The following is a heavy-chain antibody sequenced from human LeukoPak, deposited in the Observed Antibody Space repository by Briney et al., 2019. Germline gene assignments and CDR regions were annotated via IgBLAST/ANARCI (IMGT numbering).Heavy chain of an antibody. V-gene: IGHV4-59*01. D-gene: IGHD2-2*01. J-gene: IGHJ6*03. CDR2: IYYSGST. Sequence: SETLSLTCTVSGGSIRVYYWNWIRQPPGKGVEWIGYIYYSGSTTSNPSLKSRVTMSVDTDKNQFSLKLRSVTAADTAVYYCARGDFCSSSSCYLRPMDVWGKGTTVTVSS. CDR1: GGSIRVYY. CDR3: ARGDFCSSSSCYLRPMDV.